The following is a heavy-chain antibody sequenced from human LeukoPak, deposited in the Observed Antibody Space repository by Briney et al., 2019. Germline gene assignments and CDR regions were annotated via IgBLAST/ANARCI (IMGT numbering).Heavy chain of an antibody. CDR3: ARQYTYGYDFDY. CDR2: IYYSGST. Sequence: SETLSLTCTVSGGYISSSGYNWGWIRQPPGKGLEWIGSIYYSGSTYYSPSLQSRVTISVDTSKNQFSLKLTSVTAADTAVYYCARQYTYGYDFDYWGQGTLVTVSS. CDR1: GGYISSSGYN. J-gene: IGHJ4*02. V-gene: IGHV4-39*01. D-gene: IGHD5-18*01.